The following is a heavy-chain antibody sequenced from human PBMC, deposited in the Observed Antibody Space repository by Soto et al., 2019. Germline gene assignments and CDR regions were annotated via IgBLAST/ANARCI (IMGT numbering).Heavy chain of an antibody. CDR1: GYTFTSYD. Sequence: ASVKVSCKASGYTFTSYDINWVRQATGQGLEWMGWMNPNSGNTGYAQKFQGRVTMTRNTSISTAYMELSSLRSEDTAVYYCAREEGSGSYYKGFYYYYMDVWGKAILVTVSS. V-gene: IGHV1-8*01. CDR2: MNPNSGNT. CDR3: AREEGSGSYYKGFYYYYMDV. D-gene: IGHD3-10*01. J-gene: IGHJ6*03.